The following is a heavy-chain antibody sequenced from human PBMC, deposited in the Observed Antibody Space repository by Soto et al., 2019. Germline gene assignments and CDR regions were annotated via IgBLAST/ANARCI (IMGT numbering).Heavy chain of an antibody. Sequence: QVQLQESGPGLVKPSQTLSLTCTVSGGSISSGDYYWSWIRQPPGKGLEWTGYIYYSGSTYYNPSLKSRVTISVDTSKNQFSLKLSSVTAADTAVYYCARDQYSNYDRGYYYYGMDVWGQGTTVTVSS. CDR2: IYYSGST. J-gene: IGHJ6*02. CDR3: ARDQYSNYDRGYYYYGMDV. D-gene: IGHD4-4*01. CDR1: GGSISSGDYY. V-gene: IGHV4-30-4*08.